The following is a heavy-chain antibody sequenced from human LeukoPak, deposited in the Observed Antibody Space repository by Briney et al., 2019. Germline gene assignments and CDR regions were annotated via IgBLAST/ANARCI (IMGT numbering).Heavy chain of an antibody. CDR3: ARGFSGIAVAGTSDYYGMDV. V-gene: IGHV1-2*02. Sequence: ASVKVSCKASGYTXTGYYMHWVRQAPGQGLEWMGWINPNSGGTNYAQKFQGRVTMTRDTSISTAYMELSRLRSDDTAVYYCARGFSGIAVAGTSDYYGMDVWGQGTSVTVSS. J-gene: IGHJ6*02. CDR1: GYTXTGYY. CDR2: INPNSGGT. D-gene: IGHD6-19*01.